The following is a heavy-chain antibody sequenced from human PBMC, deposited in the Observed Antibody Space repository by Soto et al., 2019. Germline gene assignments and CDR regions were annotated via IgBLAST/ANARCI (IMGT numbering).Heavy chain of an antibody. CDR2: ISSSSSTI. CDR1: GFTFSSYS. D-gene: IGHD6-13*01. CDR3: AREAAAGYLNWFDP. Sequence: EVQLVESGGGLVQPGGSLRLSCAASGFTFSSYSMNWVRQAPGKGLEWVSYISSSSSTIYYAESVKGRFTISRDNAKNSLYLQMNSLRDEDTAVYYCAREAAAGYLNWFDPWGQGTLVTVSS. V-gene: IGHV3-48*02. J-gene: IGHJ5*02.